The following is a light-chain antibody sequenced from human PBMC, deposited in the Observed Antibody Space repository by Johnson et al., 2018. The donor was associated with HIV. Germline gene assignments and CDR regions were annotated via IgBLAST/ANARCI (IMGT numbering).Light chain of an antibody. CDR3: GTWDTRLSVLYV. CDR1: SSNIGNNY. CDR2: ESN. V-gene: IGLV1-51*02. J-gene: IGLJ1*01. Sequence: QSVLTQPPSVSAAPGQKVTISCSGSSSNIGNNYVSWYQQLPGTAPKLLIYESNKRPSGIPDRFSGSKSGPSATLGITGLQTGDEADYYCGTWDTRLSVLYVFGSGTKVTVL.